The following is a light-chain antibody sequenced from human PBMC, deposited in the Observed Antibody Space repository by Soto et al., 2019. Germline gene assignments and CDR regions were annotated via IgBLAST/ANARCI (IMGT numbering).Light chain of an antibody. Sequence: IVLTQSPGTLSLSPGEGATLSCRASQSVSSSYLAWYQQKPGQAPRLLIYGASTRATGTPDRFSGSGSGTDFTLTISRLEPEDFAVYYCQQYGSSPQTFGQGTKVDIK. CDR2: GAS. J-gene: IGKJ1*01. V-gene: IGKV3-20*01. CDR1: QSVSSSY. CDR3: QQYGSSPQT.